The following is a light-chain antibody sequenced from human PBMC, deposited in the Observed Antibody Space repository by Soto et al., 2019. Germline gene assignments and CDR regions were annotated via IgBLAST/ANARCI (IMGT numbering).Light chain of an antibody. Sequence: DIQMTQSPSTLSASGGDRVTITCRASRSAGEWLAWYQQKPGKAPKLLIYEVSRLHSGVPSRFSAGGSETEFSLTIDSLQPDDFAIYYSQQFNSVPYTFGPGTKVEIK. J-gene: IGKJ2*01. CDR1: RSAGEW. V-gene: IGKV1-5*03. CDR3: QQFNSVPYT. CDR2: EVS.